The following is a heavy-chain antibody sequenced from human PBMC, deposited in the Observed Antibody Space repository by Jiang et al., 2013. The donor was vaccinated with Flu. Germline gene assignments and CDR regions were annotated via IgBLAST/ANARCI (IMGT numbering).Heavy chain of an antibody. Sequence: KPSGTLSLTCAVSGASISTDNWWNWVRQSPGKGLEWIGEIYHTGGTNYNLSLKSRVTISLDKSKNQFSLKLSSVTAADTAVYYCARDGRIAAAGTDYWGQGTLVTVSS. V-gene: IGHV4-4*02. CDR3: ARDGRIAAAGTDY. J-gene: IGHJ4*02. CDR2: IYHTGGT. CDR1: GASISTDNW. D-gene: IGHD6-13*01.